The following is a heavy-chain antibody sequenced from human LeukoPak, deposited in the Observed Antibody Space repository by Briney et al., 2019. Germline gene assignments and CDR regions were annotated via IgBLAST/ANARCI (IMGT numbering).Heavy chain of an antibody. CDR3: ARDKISAVAGTPSWFDP. Sequence: GGSLRLSCAASGFTVSSNYMSWVRQAPGKGLEWVSAISGSGGSTYYADSVKGRFTISRDNAKNSLYLQMNSLRAEDTAVYYCARDKISAVAGTPSWFDPWGQGTLVTVSS. J-gene: IGHJ5*02. D-gene: IGHD6-19*01. V-gene: IGHV3-21*01. CDR2: ISGSGGST. CDR1: GFTVSSNY.